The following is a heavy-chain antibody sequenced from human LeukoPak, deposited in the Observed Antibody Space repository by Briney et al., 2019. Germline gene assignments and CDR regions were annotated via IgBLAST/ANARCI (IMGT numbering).Heavy chain of an antibody. J-gene: IGHJ6*02. CDR2: IYHSGST. CDR1: GGSISSGGYS. CDR3: ARDRGTAVGGYYYYYGMDV. D-gene: IGHD6-19*01. Sequence: SETLSLACAVSGGSISSGGYSWSWIRQPPGKGLEWIGYIYHSGSTYYNPSLKSRVTISVDRSKNQFSLKLRSVTAADTAVYYCARDRGTAVGGYYYYYGMDVWGQGITVTVSS. V-gene: IGHV4-30-2*01.